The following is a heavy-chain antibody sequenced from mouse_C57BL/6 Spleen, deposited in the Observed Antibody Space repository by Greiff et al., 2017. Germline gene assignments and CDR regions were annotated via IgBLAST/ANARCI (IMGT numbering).Heavy chain of an antibody. Sequence: QVQLQQSGAELVRPGASVTLSCKASGYTFTDYEMHWVKQTPVHGLEWIGAIDPETGGTAYNQKFKGKAILTADKSSSTAYMELRSLTSEDSAVYYSTRYYNYDVDYWGQGTTLTVSS. CDR2: IDPETGGT. V-gene: IGHV1-15*01. D-gene: IGHD2-12*01. J-gene: IGHJ2*01. CDR1: GYTFTDYE. CDR3: TRYYNYDVDY.